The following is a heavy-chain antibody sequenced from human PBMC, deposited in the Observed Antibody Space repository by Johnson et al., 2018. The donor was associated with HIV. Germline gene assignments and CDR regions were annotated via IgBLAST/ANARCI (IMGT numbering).Heavy chain of an antibody. CDR1: GITVSTND. CDR2: ISWDGGSTI. Sequence: QVQLVESGGGLVQPGGSLRLSCAASGITVSTNDMSWVRPAPGKGLVWVSLISWDGGSTICYADSVQGRFTISRDHAKTSLYLQMNSLRGDDTAVYYCARSTWKQLWDAFDIWGQGTMVTVSS. D-gene: IGHD5-18*01. CDR3: ARSTWKQLWDAFDI. J-gene: IGHJ3*02. V-gene: IGHV3-11*04.